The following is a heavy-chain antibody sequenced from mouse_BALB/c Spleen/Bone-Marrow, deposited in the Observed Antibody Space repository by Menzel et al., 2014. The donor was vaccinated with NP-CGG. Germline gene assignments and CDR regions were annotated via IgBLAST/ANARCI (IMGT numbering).Heavy chain of an antibody. CDR1: GFSFSNYG. V-gene: IGHV5-9-2*01. Sequence: EVKVVESGGGLVKSGGSLKLSCAASGFSFSNYGTSWLRQTPEKRLEWVATISGDGRYTFYSDSVKGRFTISRDNAKNNLYLQLSGLRSEDTALYYCARHAYYDQTEVSFVCWGQGTLVTVSA. J-gene: IGHJ3*01. D-gene: IGHD2-4*01. CDR3: ARHAYYDQTEVSFVC. CDR2: ISGDGRYT.